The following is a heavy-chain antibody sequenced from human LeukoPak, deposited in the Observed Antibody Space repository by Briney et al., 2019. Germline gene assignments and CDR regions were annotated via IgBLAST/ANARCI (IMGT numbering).Heavy chain of an antibody. V-gene: IGHV1-8*01. Sequence: GASVKVSCKASGYTFTSYDINWVRQATGQGLEWRGWMNPNSGNTGYAQKCQGRVTMTRNTYISTDYMELSRLRAEDTAVYYCARGPRITLVRGGQWYYYMDVWGKGTTVTISS. CDR2: MNPNSGNT. J-gene: IGHJ6*03. D-gene: IGHD3-10*01. CDR1: GYTFTSYD. CDR3: ARGPRITLVRGGQWYYYMDV.